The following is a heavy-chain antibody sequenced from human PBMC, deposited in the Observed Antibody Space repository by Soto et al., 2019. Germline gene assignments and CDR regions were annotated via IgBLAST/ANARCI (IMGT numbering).Heavy chain of an antibody. CDR2: ISSSSSYI. V-gene: IGHV3-21*01. Sequence: GGSLRLSCAASAFTFSRYSMKWVRQAPGKGLEWVSSISSSSSYIYYADSVKGRFTIARDNANNSLYLQMNSLRAEDTAVYYCARSRGLSSTTLSYYMDVWGKGTTVTVSS. CDR3: ARSRGLSSTTLSYYMDV. J-gene: IGHJ6*03. CDR1: AFTFSRYS. D-gene: IGHD2-2*01.